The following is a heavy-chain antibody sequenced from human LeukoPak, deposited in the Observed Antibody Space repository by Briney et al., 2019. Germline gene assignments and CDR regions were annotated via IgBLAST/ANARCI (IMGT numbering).Heavy chain of an antibody. CDR1: GCIFPTYG. CDR2: ISAYNGNT. CDR3: AKAPNYSGSGSPLFEY. D-gene: IGHD3-10*01. Sequence: ASVKVSCKASGCIFPTYGITWVRQAPGQGLEWMGWISAYNGNTRYAQKVQGRVTMTTDTSTTTAYMELRSLRSDDTAVYYCAKAPNYSGSGSPLFEYWGQGTLVTVSS. J-gene: IGHJ4*02. V-gene: IGHV1-18*01.